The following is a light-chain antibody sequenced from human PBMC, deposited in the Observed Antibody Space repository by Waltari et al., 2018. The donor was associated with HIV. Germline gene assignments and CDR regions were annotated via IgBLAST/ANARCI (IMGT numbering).Light chain of an antibody. Sequence: DIQMTQSPSSLSASVGGRVTITCRASQGIQTDLGWYQMRPGAAPRRLIYSASTLHTGVPSRFRGGGSERDFTLSIDGVQPEDAATYFCLQHSVFPRTFGQGT. CDR2: SAS. V-gene: IGKV1-17*01. CDR1: QGIQTD. CDR3: LQHSVFPRT. J-gene: IGKJ1*01.